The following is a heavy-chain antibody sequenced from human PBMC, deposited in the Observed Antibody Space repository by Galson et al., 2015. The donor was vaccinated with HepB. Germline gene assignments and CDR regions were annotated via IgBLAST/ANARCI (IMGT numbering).Heavy chain of an antibody. CDR2: ISSGSSYI. Sequence: SLRLSCAASGLTLHRYNMHWVRQAPGKGLEWVSSISSGSSYIYYADSVKGRFTISRDNPKNSVYLQMNSLRAEDTAIYYCARDAHCGCYVCNFDHWGQGTLVTASS. CDR1: GLTLHRYN. J-gene: IGHJ4*02. D-gene: IGHD2-21*01. CDR3: ARDAHCGCYVCNFDH. V-gene: IGHV3-21*01.